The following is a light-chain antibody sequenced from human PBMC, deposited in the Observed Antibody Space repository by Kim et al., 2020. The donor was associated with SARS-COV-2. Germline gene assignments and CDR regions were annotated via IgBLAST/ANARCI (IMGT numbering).Light chain of an antibody. Sequence: SLGDSVTISCRASQSISSYVNWYQHQAGKAPKLLLYAASSLQSGVPSRFSCSRSETDFSLTISSLQPEDFATYSCQQTYSFPQITFGQGTRLDIK. CDR2: AAS. CDR3: QQTYSFPQIT. V-gene: IGKV1-39*01. J-gene: IGKJ5*01. CDR1: QSISSY.